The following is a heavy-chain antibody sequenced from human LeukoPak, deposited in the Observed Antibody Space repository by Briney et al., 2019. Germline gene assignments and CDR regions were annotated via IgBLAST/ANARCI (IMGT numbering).Heavy chain of an antibody. CDR1: GFTFSSYA. CDR3: AKDLVRDYTGGVDY. V-gene: IGHV3-23*01. D-gene: IGHD3-16*01. CDR2: ISGSGGST. Sequence: GGSLRLSCAASGFTFSSYAMSWVRQAPGKGLDWVSVISGSGGSTYYADSVKGRFTISRDNSKNTLYLQMNSLRAEDTAVYYCAKDLVRDYTGGVDYWGQGTLVTVSS. J-gene: IGHJ4*02.